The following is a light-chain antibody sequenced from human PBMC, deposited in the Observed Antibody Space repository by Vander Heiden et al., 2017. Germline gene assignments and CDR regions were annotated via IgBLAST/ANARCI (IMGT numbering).Light chain of an antibody. J-gene: IGKJ2*01. Sequence: LVLPPSPGPLSLSPGERATLSCRASQSVSSSYLAWYQQKPGQAPRLLIYGASSRATGIPDRFSGSGSGTDFTLTISRLEPEDFAVYYCQQYGSSPQTFGQGTKLEIK. CDR3: QQYGSSPQT. CDR1: QSVSSSY. V-gene: IGKV3-20*01. CDR2: GAS.